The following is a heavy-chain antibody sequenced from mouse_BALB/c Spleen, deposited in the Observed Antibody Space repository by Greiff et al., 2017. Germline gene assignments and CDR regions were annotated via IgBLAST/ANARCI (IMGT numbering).Heavy chain of an antibody. CDR2: ISSGGST. CDR1: GFTFSSYA. CDR3: ARERSLRLDY. Sequence: VQLKESGGGLVKPGGSLKLSCAASGFTFSSYAMSWVRQTPEKRLEWVASISSGGSTYYPDSVKGRFTISRDNARNILYMQMSSLRSEDTAMYYCARERSLRLDYWGQGTTLTVSS. V-gene: IGHV5-6-5*01. J-gene: IGHJ2*01. D-gene: IGHD1-3*01.